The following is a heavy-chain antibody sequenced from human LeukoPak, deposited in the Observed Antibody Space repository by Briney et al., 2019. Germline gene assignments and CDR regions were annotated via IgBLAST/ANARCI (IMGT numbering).Heavy chain of an antibody. J-gene: IGHJ4*02. V-gene: IGHV1-69*13. Sequence: VASVKVSCKASGGTFSSYAISWVRQAPGQGLGWMGGIIPIFGTANYAQKFQGRVTITADESTSTAYMELSSLRSEDTAVYYCARDGYGDYVGGDYWGQGTLVTVSS. CDR1: GGTFSSYA. CDR3: ARDGYGDYVGGDY. CDR2: IIPIFGTA. D-gene: IGHD4-17*01.